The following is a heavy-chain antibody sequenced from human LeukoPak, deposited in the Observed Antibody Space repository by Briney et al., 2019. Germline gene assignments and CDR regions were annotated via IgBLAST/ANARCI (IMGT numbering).Heavy chain of an antibody. CDR3: ARVIAVASWGFDP. J-gene: IGHJ5*02. Sequence: SETLSLTCAVYGGSFSGYYWSWIRQPPGKGLEWIGSIYYSGSTYYNPSLKSRVTISVDTSKNQFSLKLSSVTAADTAVYYCARVIAVASWGFDPWGQGTLVTVSS. CDR1: GGSFSGYY. D-gene: IGHD6-19*01. V-gene: IGHV4-34*01. CDR2: IYYSGST.